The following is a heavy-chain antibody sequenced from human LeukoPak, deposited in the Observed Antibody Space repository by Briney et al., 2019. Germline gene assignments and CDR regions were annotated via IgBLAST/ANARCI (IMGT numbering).Heavy chain of an antibody. CDR2: ISGDGSTT. CDR3: ARPRGPNL. Sequence: GGSLRLSCAASGFTFRSHEMNWVRQAPGKGLEWVSYISGDGSTTYYADSVKGRFTISRDNAKNSLYVQMNSLRAEDTAVYYCARPRGPNLWGQGTLVTVSS. V-gene: IGHV3-48*03. CDR1: GFTFRSHE. J-gene: IGHJ5*02.